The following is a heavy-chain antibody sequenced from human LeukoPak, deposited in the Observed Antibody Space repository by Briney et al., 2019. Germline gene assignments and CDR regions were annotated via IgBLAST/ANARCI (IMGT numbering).Heavy chain of an antibody. CDR2: ITNSGSST. J-gene: IGHJ4*02. CDR1: GFSFINYY. Sequence: GGSLRLSCAASGFSFINYYMSWIRQAPGKGLEWVSYITNSGSSTHYADAVKGRFTISRDNVKKSVHLHMTSLRAEDTGVYYCAREASGNYYVFDSWGQGTLVTVSS. CDR3: AREASGNYYVFDS. D-gene: IGHD1-26*01. V-gene: IGHV3-11*04.